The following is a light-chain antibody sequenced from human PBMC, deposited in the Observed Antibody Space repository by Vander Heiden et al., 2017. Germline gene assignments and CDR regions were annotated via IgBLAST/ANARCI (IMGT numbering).Light chain of an antibody. CDR2: DND. CDR1: TSNIEGNS. J-gene: IGLJ2*01. CDR3: GTWDSSLSVVV. V-gene: IGLV1-51*01. Sequence: QSVLTQPPSVSAASGPRVTIPCSGSTSNIEGNSVSWYQQVPGTVPKLLIYDNDKRPSGIPDRFSGSKSATSATLVITGLQTGDEANYYCGTWDSSLSVVVFGGETRLTVL.